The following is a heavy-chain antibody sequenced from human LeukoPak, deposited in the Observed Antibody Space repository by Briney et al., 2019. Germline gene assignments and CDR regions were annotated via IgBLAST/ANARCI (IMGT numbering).Heavy chain of an antibody. CDR1: GFTFSSYS. Sequence: PGGSLRLSCAASGFTFSSYSMNWVRQAPGKGLEWVSYISSSSSTIYYADSVKGRFTISRDNAKNSLYLQMNSLRAEDTAVYYCARDPYGDYVFAFDIWGQGTMVTVSS. V-gene: IGHV3-48*01. CDR3: ARDPYGDYVFAFDI. D-gene: IGHD4-17*01. J-gene: IGHJ3*02. CDR2: ISSSSSTI.